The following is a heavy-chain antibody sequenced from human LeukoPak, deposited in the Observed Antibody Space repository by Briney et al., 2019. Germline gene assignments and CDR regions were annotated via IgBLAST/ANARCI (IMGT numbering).Heavy chain of an antibody. CDR2: ISRTMSYI. D-gene: IGHD7-27*01. V-gene: IGHV3-21*01. J-gene: IGHJ3*01. CDR1: GFSFSTYS. CDR3: ARDLQTGLAFDA. Sequence: PGGSLRLSCAAAGFSFSTYSMNCVRQTPGKGLECVSSISRTMSYIYYADSVKGRFTLSRDNGKNSLYLQMNSLRAEDTAVYYCARDLQTGLAFDAWGQGTVVAVSS.